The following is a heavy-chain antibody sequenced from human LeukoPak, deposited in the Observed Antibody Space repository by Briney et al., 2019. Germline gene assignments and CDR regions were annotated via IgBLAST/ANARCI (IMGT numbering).Heavy chain of an antibody. CDR3: AKTNSSWFAFDY. D-gene: IGHD6-13*01. V-gene: IGHV3-7*01. J-gene: IGHJ4*02. CDR1: GFRFSSSW. Sequence: GGSLRLSCAGSGFRFSSSWMSWVRQAPGKGLEFVANIGPDGSEKYYVDSVKGRFTVSRDNAKTSLFLQMNSLRAEDTAVYYCAKTNSSWFAFDYWGQGTLVTVSS. CDR2: IGPDGSEK.